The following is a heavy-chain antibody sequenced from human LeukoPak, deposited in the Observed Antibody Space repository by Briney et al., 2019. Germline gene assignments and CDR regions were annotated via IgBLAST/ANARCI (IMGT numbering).Heavy chain of an antibody. Sequence: PGGSLRLSCAASGFTFSSYGMHWVRQAPGKGLEWVAVISYDGSNKYYADSVKGRFTISRDNSKSTLWLQMNSLTAEDTAVYYCARDLGGSGNTRGLDYWGQGTLVTVSS. J-gene: IGHJ4*02. CDR1: GFTFSSYG. CDR2: ISYDGSNK. D-gene: IGHD3-16*01. CDR3: ARDLGGSGNTRGLDY. V-gene: IGHV3-30*03.